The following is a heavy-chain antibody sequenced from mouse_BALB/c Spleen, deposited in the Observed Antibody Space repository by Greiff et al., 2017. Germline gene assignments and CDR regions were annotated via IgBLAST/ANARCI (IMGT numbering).Heavy chain of an antibody. CDR3: ARSEGGYYGSSCAY. J-gene: IGHJ3*01. CDR1: GYTFTSYW. Sequence: QVQLQQSGAELAKPGASVKMSCKASGYTFTSYWMHWVKQRPGRGLEWIGYINPSTGYTEYNQKFKDKATLTADKSSSTAYMQLSSLTSEDSAVYYCARSEGGYYGSSCAYWGQGTLVTVSA. V-gene: IGHV1-7*01. CDR2: INPSTGYT. D-gene: IGHD1-1*01.